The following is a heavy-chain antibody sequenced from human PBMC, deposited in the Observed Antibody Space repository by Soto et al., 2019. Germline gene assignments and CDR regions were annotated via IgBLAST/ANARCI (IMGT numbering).Heavy chain of an antibody. J-gene: IGHJ4*02. V-gene: IGHV3-73*01. CDR1: GFTFSDFA. CDR3: ARHGIGGDDSGDYPLDS. D-gene: IGHD4-17*01. CDR2: VRRKVDGFVT. Sequence: VQLVEVGGGLVQPGGSLKLSCVGSGFTFSDFAVHWVRQTSGKGLEWVGRVRRKVDGFVTEYAASGQGRFTISRDDSQNTAYLQMSSLKIEDTALYYCARHGIGGDDSGDYPLDSWGQGALVTVSS.